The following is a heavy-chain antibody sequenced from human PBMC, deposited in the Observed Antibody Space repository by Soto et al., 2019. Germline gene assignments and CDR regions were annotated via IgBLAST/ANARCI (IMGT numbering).Heavy chain of an antibody. J-gene: IGHJ3*01. CDR1: GYSFTSYW. Sequence: GESLKISCKGSGYSFTSYWIGWVRQMPGKGLEWMGIIYPGDSDTRYSPSFQGQVTISADKSISTAYLQWSSLKASDTAMYYCARRVAVAANGDAFDVWGQGTMVTVSS. CDR2: IYPGDSDT. V-gene: IGHV5-51*01. D-gene: IGHD6-19*01. CDR3: ARRVAVAANGDAFDV.